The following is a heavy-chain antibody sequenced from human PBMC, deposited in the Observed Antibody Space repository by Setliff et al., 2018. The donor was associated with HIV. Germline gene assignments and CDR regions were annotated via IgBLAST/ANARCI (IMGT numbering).Heavy chain of an antibody. CDR2: IWYDGSNK. D-gene: IGHD3-16*02. Sequence: PGGSLRLSCAASGFTFSSYGMHWVRQAPGKGLEWVAVIWYDGSNKYYADSVKGRFTISRDNSKNTLYLKMNSLRAEDTAVYYCARESLNLGELSSNPDASDIWGQGTMVTVSS. CDR1: GFTFSSYG. V-gene: IGHV3-33*01. J-gene: IGHJ3*02. CDR3: ARESLNLGELSSNPDASDI.